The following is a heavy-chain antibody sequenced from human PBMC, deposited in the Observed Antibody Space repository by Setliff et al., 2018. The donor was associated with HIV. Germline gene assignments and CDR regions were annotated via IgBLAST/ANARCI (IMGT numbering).Heavy chain of an antibody. J-gene: IGHJ4*02. Sequence: SETLSLTCTVSGGSISSYYWSWIRQPPGKGLEWIGYIYYSGSTNYNPSLKSRVTISVDTSKNQFSLKLSSVTAADTAVYYCARENSGYRAFDYWGQATLVTVS. D-gene: IGHD3-22*01. CDR3: ARENSGYRAFDY. CDR2: IYYSGST. V-gene: IGHV4-59*01. CDR1: GGSISSYY.